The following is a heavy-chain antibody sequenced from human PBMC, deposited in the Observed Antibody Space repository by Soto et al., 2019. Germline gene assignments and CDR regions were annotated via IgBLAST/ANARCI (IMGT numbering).Heavy chain of an antibody. CDR3: ARLLYGSGSYNSYGMDV. CDR2: IYYSGST. Sequence: SETLSLTCTVSGGSISSSSYYWGWIRQPPGKGLEWIGSIYYSGSTYYNPSLKSRVTISVDTSKNQFSLKLSSVTAADTAVYYCARLLYGSGSYNSYGMDVWGQGTVVTVSS. D-gene: IGHD3-10*01. V-gene: IGHV4-39*01. CDR1: GGSISSSSYY. J-gene: IGHJ6*02.